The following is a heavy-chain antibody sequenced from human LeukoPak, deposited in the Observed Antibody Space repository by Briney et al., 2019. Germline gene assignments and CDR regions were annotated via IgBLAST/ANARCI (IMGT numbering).Heavy chain of an antibody. J-gene: IGHJ5*02. CDR1: GHTLPEIS. CDR2: LDPEDGET. CDR3: ATVAGTTWDENWFDP. Sequence: ASVKVSCKVSGHTLPEISIHWVRQAPGKGLEWMGGLDPEDGETLYAQKFQGRVTMTEDTSTDTAYMELSSLRSDDTAVYYCATVAGTTWDENWFDPWGQGTLVTVSS. V-gene: IGHV1-24*01. D-gene: IGHD1-7*01.